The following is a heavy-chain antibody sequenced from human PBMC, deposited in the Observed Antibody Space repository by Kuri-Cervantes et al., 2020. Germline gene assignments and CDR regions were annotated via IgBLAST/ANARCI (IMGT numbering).Heavy chain of an antibody. J-gene: IGHJ3*02. D-gene: IGHD3-3*01. V-gene: IGHV7-4-1*02. Sequence: ASVKVSCKASGYTFTSYAMNWVRQAPGQGPEWMGWINTNTGNPTYAQGFTGRFVFSLDTSVSTAYLQISSLKAEDTAVYYCATDPLRFLEWRSRGAFDIWGQGTMVTVSS. CDR2: INTNTGNP. CDR1: GYTFTSYA. CDR3: ATDPLRFLEWRSRGAFDI.